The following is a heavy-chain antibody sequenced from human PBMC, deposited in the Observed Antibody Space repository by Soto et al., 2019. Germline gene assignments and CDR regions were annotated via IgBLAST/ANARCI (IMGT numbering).Heavy chain of an antibody. Sequence: QLQLVQSGAEVKKPGASVKVSCKASGYNFFDYGVSWVRQAPGQGLEWMGWVSPKSGNTDFARKVQGRVTMTADTSTNTAYLGRRGLRSDDTAVYYCARGRTVSSIGPLLVWGQGTLVSVSS. V-gene: IGHV1-18*01. CDR2: VSPKSGNT. J-gene: IGHJ1*01. D-gene: IGHD1-1*01. CDR3: ARGRTVSSIGPLLV. CDR1: GYNFFDYG.